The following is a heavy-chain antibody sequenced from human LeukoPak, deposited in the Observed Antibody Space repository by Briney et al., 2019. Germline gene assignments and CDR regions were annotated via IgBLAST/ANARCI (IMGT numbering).Heavy chain of an antibody. D-gene: IGHD1-26*01. Sequence: GASLRLSCASSGFTFDVHGMSWVRQAPRKGLEWVSGLHWHGVGTRYADSVKGRLTISRDNAKTSLYLQMNSLRAEDTAFYYCARSPSGLVGATTDYWGQGTLVTVSS. CDR2: LHWHGVGT. J-gene: IGHJ4*02. CDR1: GFTFDVHG. CDR3: ARSPSGLVGATTDY. V-gene: IGHV3-20*04.